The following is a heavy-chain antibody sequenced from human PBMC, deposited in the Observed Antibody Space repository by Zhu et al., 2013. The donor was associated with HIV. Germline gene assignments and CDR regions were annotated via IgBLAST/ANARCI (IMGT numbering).Heavy chain of an antibody. CDR3: ARDYSPDYGDYVGYFDY. D-gene: IGHD4-17*01. CDR1: GGTFSNYG. J-gene: IGHJ4*02. CDR2: IIPIFRTA. V-gene: IGHV1-69*01. Sequence: QVQLVQSGAEVRKPGSSVKVSCKASGGTFSNYGVSWVRQAPGQGLEWMGAIIPIFRTANYAQKFQGRVTITADDSTTTAYMDLRSLTSGDTAVYYCARDYSPDYGDYVGYFDYWGQGTLITVSS.